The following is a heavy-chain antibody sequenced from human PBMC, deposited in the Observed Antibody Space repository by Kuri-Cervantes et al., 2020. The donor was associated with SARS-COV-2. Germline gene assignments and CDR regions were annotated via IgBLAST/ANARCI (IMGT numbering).Heavy chain of an antibody. Sequence: ETLSLTCAASGFTFSSYSMNWVRQAPGKGLEWVGRIKSKTDGGTVEYAAPVKGRFTISRDDSRNTVYLQMNSLKTEDTALYYCTTDPRRMFGWFDSWGQGTLVTVSS. J-gene: IGHJ5*01. CDR2: IKSKTDGGTV. D-gene: IGHD3-3*01. CDR3: TTDPRRMFGWFDS. CDR1: GFTFSSYS. V-gene: IGHV3-15*01.